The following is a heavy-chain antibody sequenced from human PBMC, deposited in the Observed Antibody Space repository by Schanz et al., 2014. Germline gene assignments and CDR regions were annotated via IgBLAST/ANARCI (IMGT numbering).Heavy chain of an antibody. V-gene: IGHV3-33*01. CDR1: GFTFSSYG. CDR2: IWYDGSNK. Sequence: QVQLVESGGGVVQPGRSLRLSCAASGFTFSSYGMHWVRQAPGKGLEWVAVIWYDGSNKYYADSVKGRFTISRDNSKNTLYLQMNSLRAEDTAVYYCARDHTTESYYSAEPDIEYWGQGTLLTVSS. J-gene: IGHJ4*02. CDR3: ARDHTTESYYSAEPDIEY. D-gene: IGHD1-26*01.